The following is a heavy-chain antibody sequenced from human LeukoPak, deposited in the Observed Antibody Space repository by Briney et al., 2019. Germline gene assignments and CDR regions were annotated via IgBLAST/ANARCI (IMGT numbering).Heavy chain of an antibody. D-gene: IGHD3-22*01. Sequence: ASVKVSCKASGYTFTSYGISWVRQAPGQRLEWMGWISAYNGNTNYAQKLQGRVTMTTDTSTSTAYMELRSLRSDDTAVYYCARVVEARAHYYDSSGYVDNWFDPWGQGTLVTVSS. CDR2: ISAYNGNT. CDR3: ARVVEARAHYYDSSGYVDNWFDP. CDR1: GYTFTSYG. J-gene: IGHJ5*02. V-gene: IGHV1-18*01.